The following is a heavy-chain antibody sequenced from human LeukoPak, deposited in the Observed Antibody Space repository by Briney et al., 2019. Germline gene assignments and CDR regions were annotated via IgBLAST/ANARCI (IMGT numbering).Heavy chain of an antibody. Sequence: PGGSLKLSCAASGFSFSGSAMHWVRQASGKGLDWVGRIRSKANSYATAYAASVKGRFTISRDDSKNTAYLQMNSLTTEDTAVYSCTRLKDTAMVNRYYYYYYGMDVWGQGTTVTVSS. CDR2: IRSKANSYAT. V-gene: IGHV3-73*01. D-gene: IGHD5-18*01. J-gene: IGHJ6*02. CDR3: TRLKDTAMVNRYYYYYYGMDV. CDR1: GFSFSGSA.